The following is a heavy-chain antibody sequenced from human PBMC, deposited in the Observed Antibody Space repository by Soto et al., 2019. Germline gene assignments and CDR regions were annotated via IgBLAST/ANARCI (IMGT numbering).Heavy chain of an antibody. J-gene: IGHJ4*02. CDR3: VKEGYTRKTDFDY. CDR2: INTNGGST. V-gene: IGHV3-64D*08. CDR1: GFTFSSCV. D-gene: IGHD5-12*01. Sequence: GGSLRLSCSASGFTFSSCVMHWVRQAPGKGLEYVSGINTNGGSTYYADSVKGRFTISRDNSKNTLYLQMSSLRAEDTAVYYCVKEGYTRKTDFDYWGQGTLVTVSS.